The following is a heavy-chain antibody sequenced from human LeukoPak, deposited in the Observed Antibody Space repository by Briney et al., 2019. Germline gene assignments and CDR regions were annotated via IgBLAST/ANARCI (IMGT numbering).Heavy chain of an antibody. V-gene: IGHV1-2*02. CDR1: AYSFTGYY. J-gene: IGHJ6*02. Sequence: ASVKVSCKASAYSFTGYYLHWVRQAPGQRPECMGWINLNSGGTNYAQKFQGRVTMTRDTSIRTAYMQLSRLRSDDTAVYYCARAGAYNYHGMYVWGQGTTVIVSS. CDR3: ARAGAYNYHGMYV. CDR2: INLNSGGT. D-gene: IGHD1-14*01.